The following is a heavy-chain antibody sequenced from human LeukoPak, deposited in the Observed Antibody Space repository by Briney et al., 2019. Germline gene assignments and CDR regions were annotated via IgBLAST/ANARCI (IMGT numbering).Heavy chain of an antibody. CDR2: ISSSSSTI. Sequence: GGSLRLSCAASGFTFSSYSMNWVRQAPGKGLEWVSYISSSSSTIYYADSVKGRFTISRDNAKNSLYLQMNSLRAEDTAVYYCAAIVGAPLFYYYYGMDVWGQGTTVTVSS. V-gene: IGHV3-48*04. J-gene: IGHJ6*02. CDR3: AAIVGAPLFYYYYGMDV. D-gene: IGHD1-26*01. CDR1: GFTFSSYS.